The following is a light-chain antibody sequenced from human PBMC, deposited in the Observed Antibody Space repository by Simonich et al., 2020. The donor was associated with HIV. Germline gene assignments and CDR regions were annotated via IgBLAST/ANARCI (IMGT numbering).Light chain of an antibody. CDR2: GAS. CDR3: QHYNNWPT. CDR1: QSVSSN. Sequence: EIVLTQSPGTLSLSPGEGATLSCRASQSVSSNLAWYQQKPGQAPRLLIYGASTRATGIPARFSGSGSGTEFTLTISSLQSEDFAVYYCQHYNNWPTFGGGTKVEIK. V-gene: IGKV3-15*01. J-gene: IGKJ4*01.